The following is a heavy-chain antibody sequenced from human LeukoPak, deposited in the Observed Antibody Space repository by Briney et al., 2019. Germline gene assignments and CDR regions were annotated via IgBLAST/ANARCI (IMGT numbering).Heavy chain of an antibody. CDR2: ISSSSSYI. CDR3: ARSPRSMVRGVITHDY. D-gene: IGHD3-10*01. Sequence: VGSLRLSCAASVFTFSSYSVNWVRQAPGKGLESFSSISSSSSYIYYADSVKGRFTISRDNAKNSLYLQMSSLRAEDTAVYYCARSPRSMVRGVITHDYWGQGTLVTVSS. V-gene: IGHV3-21*01. CDR1: VFTFSSYS. J-gene: IGHJ4*02.